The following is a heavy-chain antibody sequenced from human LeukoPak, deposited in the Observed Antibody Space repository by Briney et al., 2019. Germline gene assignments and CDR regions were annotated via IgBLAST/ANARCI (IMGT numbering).Heavy chain of an antibody. J-gene: IGHJ6*02. CDR2: ISSTSSNI. V-gene: IGHV3-21*01. Sequence: GGSLRLSCAASGFTFSNYAMSWVRQAPGKGLEWGSSISSTSSNIYYIDSVKGRFTITRDNANNSVFLQLNGLRPEDTAVYYCASLASSFQTVAEGAYYHGMDVWGQGATVTVSS. CDR1: GFTFSNYA. CDR3: ASLASSFQTVAEGAYYHGMDV. D-gene: IGHD3-3*02.